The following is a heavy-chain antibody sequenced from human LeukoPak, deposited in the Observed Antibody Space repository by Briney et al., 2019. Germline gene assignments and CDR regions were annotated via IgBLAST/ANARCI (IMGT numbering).Heavy chain of an antibody. CDR3: ARALGTGWSQKE. CDR1: GGSFSGYY. V-gene: IGHV4-34*01. CDR2: INHSGST. D-gene: IGHD6-19*01. J-gene: IGHJ4*02. Sequence: SETLSLTCAVYGGSFSGYYWSWIRQPPGKGLEWIGEINHSGSTNYNPSLKSRVTISVDTSKNQFSLKLNSVTAADTAVYYCARALGTGWSQKEWGQGTLVTVSS.